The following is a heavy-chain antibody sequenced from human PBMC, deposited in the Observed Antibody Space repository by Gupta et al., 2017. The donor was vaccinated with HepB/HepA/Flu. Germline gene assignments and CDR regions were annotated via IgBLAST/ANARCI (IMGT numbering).Heavy chain of an antibody. CDR1: GFTFSSYG. CDR2: ISYDGSNK. CDR3: ANAMAL. V-gene: IGHV3-30*18. J-gene: IGHJ4*02. D-gene: IGHD5-18*01. Sequence: QVQLVESGGGVVQPGRSLRLSCAASGFTFSSYGMHWVRQAPGKGLEWVAVISYDGSNKYYADSVKGRFTISRDNSKNTLYLQMNSLRAEDTAVYYCANAMALWGQGTLVTVSS.